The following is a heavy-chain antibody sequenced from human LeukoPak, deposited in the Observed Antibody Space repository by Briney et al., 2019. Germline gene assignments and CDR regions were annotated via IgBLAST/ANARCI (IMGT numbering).Heavy chain of an antibody. CDR2: INSDGSTT. Sequence: GRSLRLSCAASGFTFSSYAMHWVRHAPGKGLVWVSRINSDGSTTSYADSVKGRFTISRDNAKNTLYLQMNSLRAEDTAVYYCARSRDGYNYIGDYWGQGTLVTVSS. J-gene: IGHJ4*02. CDR3: ARSRDGYNYIGDY. V-gene: IGHV3-74*01. CDR1: GFTFSSYA. D-gene: IGHD5-24*01.